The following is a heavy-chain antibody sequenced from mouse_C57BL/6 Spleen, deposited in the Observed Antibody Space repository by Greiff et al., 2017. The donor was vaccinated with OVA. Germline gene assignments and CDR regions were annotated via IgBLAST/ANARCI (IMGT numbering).Heavy chain of an antibody. CDR3: ARGRLRYAMDY. J-gene: IGHJ4*01. D-gene: IGHD3-2*02. V-gene: IGHV1-54*01. CDR2: INPGSGGT. CDR1: GYAFTNYL. Sequence: QVQLKQSGAELVRPGTSVKVSCKASGYAFTNYLIEWVKQRPGQGLEWIGVINPGSGGTNYNEKFKGKATLTADKSSSTAYMQLSSLTSEDSAVYFCARGRLRYAMDYWGQGTSVTVSS.